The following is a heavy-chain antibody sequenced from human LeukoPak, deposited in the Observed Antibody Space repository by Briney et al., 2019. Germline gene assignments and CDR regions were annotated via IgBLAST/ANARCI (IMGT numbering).Heavy chain of an antibody. V-gene: IGHV4-31*03. J-gene: IGHJ6*02. CDR3: ASRTPNLGDSGAGSSYYYYYGVDV. CDR2: MFYGGGT. D-gene: IGHD3-10*01. Sequence: SQTLSLTCTVSGGSVSRGGDYWTWIRQHPGEGLEWIVYMFYGGGTYYNPSLKSRVTMSVDTSKNQFSLTLTSVTAADTAVYYCASRTPNLGDSGAGSSYYYYYGVDVWGQGTSVTVSS. CDR1: GGSVSRGGDY.